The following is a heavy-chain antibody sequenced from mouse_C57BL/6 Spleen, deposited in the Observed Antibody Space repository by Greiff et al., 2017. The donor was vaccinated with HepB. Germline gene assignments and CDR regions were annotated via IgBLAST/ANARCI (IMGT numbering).Heavy chain of an antibody. CDR1: GFSLTSYG. V-gene: IGHV2-2*01. J-gene: IGHJ4*01. D-gene: IGHD1-1*01. CDR3: ARRGGFTTVYYYAMDY. CDR2: IWSGGST. Sequence: QVQLQQSGPGLVQPSQSLSITCTVSGFSLTSYGVHWVRQSPGKGLEWLGVIWSGGSTDYNAAFISRLSISKDNSKSQVFFKMNSLQADDTAIYYCARRGGFTTVYYYAMDYWGQGTSVTVSS.